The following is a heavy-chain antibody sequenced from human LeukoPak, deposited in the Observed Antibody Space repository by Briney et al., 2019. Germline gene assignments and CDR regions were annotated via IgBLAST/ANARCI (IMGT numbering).Heavy chain of an antibody. CDR3: ATASIYDSSGYYYYYGMDV. CDR2: INSDGSST. V-gene: IGHV3-74*01. Sequence: GGSLRLSCAASGFTFSSYWMHWVRHAPGKGLVWVSRINSDGSSTSYADSVKGRFTISRDNAKNTLYLQMNSLRAEDTAVYYCATASIYDSSGYYYYYGMDVWGQGTTVTVSS. D-gene: IGHD3-22*01. J-gene: IGHJ6*02. CDR1: GFTFSSYW.